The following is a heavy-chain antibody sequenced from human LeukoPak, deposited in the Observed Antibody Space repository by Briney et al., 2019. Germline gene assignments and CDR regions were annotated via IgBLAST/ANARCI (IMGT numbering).Heavy chain of an antibody. D-gene: IGHD3-10*01. CDR2: ISWNSGSI. Sequence: GRSLRLSCAVSGFSFGDYAMHWVRQAPWKGLEWVSGISWNSGSIGYADSMKGRFTISRDNAKNSLYLQMNSLRVEDTALYYCVKDRAMVRGVIPDYWGQGTLVTVSS. CDR1: GFSFGDYA. J-gene: IGHJ4*02. CDR3: VKDRAMVRGVIPDY. V-gene: IGHV3-9*01.